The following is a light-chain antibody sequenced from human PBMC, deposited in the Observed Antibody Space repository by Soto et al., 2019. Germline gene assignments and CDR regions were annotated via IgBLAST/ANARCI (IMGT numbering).Light chain of an antibody. CDR1: QSISSY. CDR2: AAS. V-gene: IGKV1-39*01. CDR3: QQSYSTSWT. Sequence: DIQMTQSPSSLSASVGDRVTITCRASQSISSYLNWYQQKPGKAPKLLIYAASSLQSGVPSRFSGSGSGTHFTLTISSLQPEEFATYYCQQSYSTSWTFGQGTKVEIK. J-gene: IGKJ1*01.